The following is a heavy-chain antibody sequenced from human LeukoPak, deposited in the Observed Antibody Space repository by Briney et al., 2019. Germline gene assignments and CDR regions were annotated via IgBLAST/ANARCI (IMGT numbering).Heavy chain of an antibody. Sequence: ASAKVSCKASGYTFTGYYMHCVRQAPGQGLEWMGWINPNSGGTNYAQKFQGRVTMTRDTSISTAYMELSRLRSDDTAVYYCARVGSQVTPYYYYYYYMDVWGKGTTVTISS. V-gene: IGHV1-2*02. J-gene: IGHJ6*03. CDR1: GYTFTGYY. D-gene: IGHD2-21*02. CDR2: INPNSGGT. CDR3: ARVGSQVTPYYYYYYYMDV.